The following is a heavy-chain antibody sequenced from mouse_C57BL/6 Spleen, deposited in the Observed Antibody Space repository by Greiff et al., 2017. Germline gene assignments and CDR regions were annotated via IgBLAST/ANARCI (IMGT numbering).Heavy chain of an antibody. J-gene: IGHJ3*01. CDR3: ARGDDGAWFAY. CDR2: IYPGSGNT. CDR1: GYTFTDYY. V-gene: IGHV1-76*01. D-gene: IGHD2-12*01. Sequence: QVQLQQSGAELVRPGASVKLSCKASGYTFTDYYINWVKQRPGQGLEWIARIYPGSGNTYYNEKFKGKATLTAEKSSSTAYMQLSSLTSEDSAVYFCARGDDGAWFAYWGQGTLVTVSA.